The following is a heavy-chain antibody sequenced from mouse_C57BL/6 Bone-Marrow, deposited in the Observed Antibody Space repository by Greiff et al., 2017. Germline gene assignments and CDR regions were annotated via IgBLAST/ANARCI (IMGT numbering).Heavy chain of an antibody. V-gene: IGHV1-50*01. CDR3: ARSGLWLRRYY. D-gene: IGHD2-2*01. CDR2: IDPSDSYT. J-gene: IGHJ2*01. Sequence: QVQLQQPGAELVKPGASVKLSCKASGYTFTSYWMQWVKQRPGQGLEWIGEIDPSDSYTNYNQKFKGKATLTVDTSSSTAYMQLSSLTSEDSAVYYCARSGLWLRRYYWGQGTTLTVSS. CDR1: GYTFTSYW.